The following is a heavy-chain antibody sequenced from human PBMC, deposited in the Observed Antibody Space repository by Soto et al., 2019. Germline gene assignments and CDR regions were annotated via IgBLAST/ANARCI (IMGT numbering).Heavy chain of an antibody. V-gene: IGHV3-30*18. CDR1: GFTFSNFG. CDR2: TSFDGNKN. CDR3: AKDQKDYSGSGTYYDPYGMDV. D-gene: IGHD3-10*01. J-gene: IGHJ6*02. Sequence: QVQLVESGGGVVQPGRSLRLSCVASGFTFSNFGMHWVRQAPGKGLEWVALTSFDGNKNYYADSVKGRFTLSRDNSKNTLYLQMNSLRAEDTALYFCAKDQKDYSGSGTYYDPYGMDVWGQGTTVTVSS.